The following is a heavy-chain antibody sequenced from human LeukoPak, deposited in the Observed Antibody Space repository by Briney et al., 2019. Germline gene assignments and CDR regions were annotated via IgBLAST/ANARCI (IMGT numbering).Heavy chain of an antibody. D-gene: IGHD2-2*01. CDR2: IRSKTDGGTT. Sequence: GGSLRLSCAASGFTFSNAWMSWVRQAPGKGLEWVGRIRSKTDGGTTDYAAPVKGRFTISRDDSKNTVYLQMNSLRAEDTAVYYCAKDSRGIVVVPAALDYWGQGTLVTVSS. V-gene: IGHV3-15*01. CDR3: AKDSRGIVVVPAALDY. J-gene: IGHJ4*02. CDR1: GFTFSNAW.